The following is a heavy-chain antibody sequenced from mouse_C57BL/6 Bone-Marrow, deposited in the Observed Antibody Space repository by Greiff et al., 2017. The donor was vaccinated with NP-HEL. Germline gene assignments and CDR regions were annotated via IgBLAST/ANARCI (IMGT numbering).Heavy chain of an antibody. Sequence: EVKLVESGGGLVQPKGSLKLSCAASGFSFNTYAMNWVRQAPGKGLEWVARIRSKSNNYATYYADSVKDRFTISRDDSESMLYLQMNNLKTEDTAMYYCVREGNSSYYYAMDYWGQGTSVTVSS. D-gene: IGHD2-1*01. CDR2: IRSKSNNYAT. J-gene: IGHJ4*01. CDR1: GFSFNTYA. CDR3: VREGNSSYYYAMDY. V-gene: IGHV10-1*01.